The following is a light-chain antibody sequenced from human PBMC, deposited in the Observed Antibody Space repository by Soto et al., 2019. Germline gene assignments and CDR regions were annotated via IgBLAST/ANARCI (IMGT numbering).Light chain of an antibody. Sequence: QSALTQPASVSGSPGQSITFSCTGTSSDVGSSNLVSWYQQHPGKAPKLLIYEVSKRPSGVSNRFSGSKSGNTASLTNSGLQAEDEADYYCCSYAGSSTHVFGTGTKVTVL. V-gene: IGLV2-23*02. CDR2: EVS. CDR1: SSDVGSSNL. J-gene: IGLJ1*01. CDR3: CSYAGSSTHV.